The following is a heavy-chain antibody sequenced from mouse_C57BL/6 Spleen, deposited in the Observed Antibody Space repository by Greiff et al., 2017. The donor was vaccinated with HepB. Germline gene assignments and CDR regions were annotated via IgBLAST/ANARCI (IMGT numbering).Heavy chain of an antibody. Sequence: QVQLQQPGAELVKPGASVKMSCKASGYTFTSYWITWVKQRPGQGLEWIGDIYPGSGSTNYNEKFKSKATLTVDTSSSTAYMQLSSLTSEDSAVYYCARGAYYSNYAGAMDYWGQGTSVTVSS. D-gene: IGHD2-5*01. CDR2: IYPGSGST. CDR3: ARGAYYSNYAGAMDY. J-gene: IGHJ4*01. CDR1: GYTFTSYW. V-gene: IGHV1-55*01.